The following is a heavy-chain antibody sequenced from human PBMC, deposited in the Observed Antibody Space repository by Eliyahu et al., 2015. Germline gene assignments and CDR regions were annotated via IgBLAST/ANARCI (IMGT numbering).Heavy chain of an antibody. CDR2: INHSGST. Sequence: QVQLQQWGAGLLKPSETLSLXCAXXGGSFXGYXXXWIRQPPGKGLXWIGEINHSGSTNYNPSLKSRVTISVDTSKNQFSLKLSSVTAADTAVYYCARGHLSLGISRVYFDYWGQGTLVTVSS. J-gene: IGHJ4*02. CDR1: GGSFXGYX. CDR3: ARGHLSLGISRVYFDY. D-gene: IGHD7-27*01. V-gene: IGHV4-34*01.